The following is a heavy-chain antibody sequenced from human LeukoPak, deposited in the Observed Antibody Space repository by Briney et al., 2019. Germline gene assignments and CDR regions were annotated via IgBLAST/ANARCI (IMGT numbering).Heavy chain of an antibody. V-gene: IGHV3-30*18. CDR1: GFTFSSYG. D-gene: IGHD3-16*02. CDR3: ANQGLSPYQLDF. J-gene: IGHJ4*02. CDR2: ISYDGSNK. Sequence: GGSLRLSGAASGFTFSSYGMHWVRQAPGKGLEWVAVISYDGSNKYYADSAKGRFTISRDNSKNTLSLQMKSLRAEDTAVYYCANQGLSPYQLDFWGQGTLVTVSS.